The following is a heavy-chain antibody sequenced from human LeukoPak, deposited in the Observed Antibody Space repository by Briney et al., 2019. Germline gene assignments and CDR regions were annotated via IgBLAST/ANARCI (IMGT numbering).Heavy chain of an antibody. Sequence: ASVKVSCKASGYTFSDYYSHWLRQAPGQGLEWMGWINPYSGGTNYAQKFQGRVTMTRDTSTSTAYMELSRLRSDDTAVYYCARDNSYSSGWNDAFDIWGQGTMVTVSS. CDR3: ARDNSYSSGWNDAFDI. CDR1: GYTFSDYY. CDR2: INPYSGGT. J-gene: IGHJ3*02. V-gene: IGHV1-2*02. D-gene: IGHD6-19*01.